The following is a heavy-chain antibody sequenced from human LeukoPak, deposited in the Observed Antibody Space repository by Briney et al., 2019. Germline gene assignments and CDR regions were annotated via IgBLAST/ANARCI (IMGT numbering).Heavy chain of an antibody. Sequence: PGGSLRLSCAASGFTFSSYAMSWVRQAPGKGLEWVSVLFTGGGRTLYADSVKGRFTISGDTSRTTLYLQMNGLRAEDTPVYYCAKECDYSPGHKLDLWGQGTLVTVSS. CDR1: GFTFSSYA. CDR2: LFTGGGRT. J-gene: IGHJ5*02. V-gene: IGHV3-23*01. D-gene: IGHD3-10*01. CDR3: AKECDYSPGHKLDL.